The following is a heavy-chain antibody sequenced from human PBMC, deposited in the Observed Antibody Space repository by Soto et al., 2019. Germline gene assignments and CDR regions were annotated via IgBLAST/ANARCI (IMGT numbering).Heavy chain of an antibody. D-gene: IGHD3-3*01. Sequence: LETLPLSYTVEDGTCIGYYWSWILQNPGKGLEWIGEINHSGSTNYNPSLKSRVTISVDTSKNQFSLKLSSVTAADTAVYYCARGNVHYDFWSGYLRPGFDPWGQGTLVTVSS. V-gene: IGHV4-34*01. J-gene: IGHJ5*02. CDR3: ARGNVHYDFWSGYLRPGFDP. CDR2: INHSGST. CDR1: DGTCIGYY.